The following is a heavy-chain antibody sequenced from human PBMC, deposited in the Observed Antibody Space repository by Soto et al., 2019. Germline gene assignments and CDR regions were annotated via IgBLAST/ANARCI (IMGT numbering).Heavy chain of an antibody. CDR3: ARGSGYYDFWCGYYIDWYAS. J-gene: IGHJ6*02. D-gene: IGHD3-3*01. CDR1: GYTFTSYD. Sequence: ASVKVSCKASGYTFTSYDINWVRQATGQGLEWMGWMNPNSGNTGYAQKFQGRVTMTRNTSISTAYMELSSLRSEDTAVYYCARGSGYYDFWCGYYIDWYASWGQGTTDIGSS. CDR2: MNPNSGNT. V-gene: IGHV1-8*01.